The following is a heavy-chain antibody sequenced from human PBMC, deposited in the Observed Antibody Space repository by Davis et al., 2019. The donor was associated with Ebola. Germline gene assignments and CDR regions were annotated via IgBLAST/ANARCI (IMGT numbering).Heavy chain of an antibody. J-gene: IGHJ6*04. CDR1: GFPFRNFS. Sequence: PGGSLRPSCAASGFPFRNFSMNWVRQLQGKGLEWVSSISSSRDHIYSAESVKGRFTISGASAKNSLYLQMNSLRAEDTAVYYCTRDFVEWFTYGANYYYYGMDVWGKGTTVTVSS. V-gene: IGHV3-21*01. CDR2: ISSSRDHI. D-gene: IGHD3-3*01. CDR3: TRDFVEWFTYGANYYYYGMDV.